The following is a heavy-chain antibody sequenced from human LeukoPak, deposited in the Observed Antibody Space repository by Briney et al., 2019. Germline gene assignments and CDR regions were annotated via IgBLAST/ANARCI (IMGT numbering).Heavy chain of an antibody. Sequence: GRSLRLSCAASGFTFSSYAMHWVRQAPGKGLEWVAVISYDGSNKYYADSVKGRFTISRDNSKNTLYLQMNSLRAEDTAVYYCARDQYYYDSSGYYPFDYWGQGTLVTVSS. D-gene: IGHD3-22*01. CDR2: ISYDGSNK. CDR1: GFTFSSYA. J-gene: IGHJ4*02. V-gene: IGHV3-30*04. CDR3: ARDQYYYDSSGYYPFDY.